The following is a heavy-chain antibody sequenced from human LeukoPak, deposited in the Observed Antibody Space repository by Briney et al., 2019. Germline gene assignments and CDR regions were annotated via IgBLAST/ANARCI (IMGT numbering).Heavy chain of an antibody. Sequence: GGSLRLSCAASGFTFSSYAMSWFRQAPGKGLEWVSAISGSGGSTYYADSVKGRFTISRDNSKNTLYLQMNSLRAEGTAVYYCAKDRRAGPDAFDIWGQGTMVTVSS. V-gene: IGHV3-23*01. J-gene: IGHJ3*02. CDR3: AKDRRAGPDAFDI. CDR2: ISGSGGST. CDR1: GFTFSSYA.